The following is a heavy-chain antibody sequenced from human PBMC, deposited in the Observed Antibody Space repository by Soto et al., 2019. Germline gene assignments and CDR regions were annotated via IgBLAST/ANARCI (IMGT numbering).Heavy chain of an antibody. Sequence: GGSLRLSCAASGFTLSNYSMSWVRQTPGKGLEWVSSISSNSNYKYYVDSVKVRFTVSRDNAKSSLYLQMNSLRAEDTAVYYCGTDRWGGAFDMWGQGTTVTVSS. J-gene: IGHJ3*02. CDR3: GTDRWGGAFDM. D-gene: IGHD3-10*01. CDR2: ISSNSNYK. V-gene: IGHV3-21*01. CDR1: GFTLSNYS.